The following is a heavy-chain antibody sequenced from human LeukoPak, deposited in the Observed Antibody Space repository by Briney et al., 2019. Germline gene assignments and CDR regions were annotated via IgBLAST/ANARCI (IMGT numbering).Heavy chain of an antibody. CDR1: GYSISSGYY. V-gene: IGHV4-38-2*01. J-gene: IGHJ3*02. CDR3: ARLGARNAFDI. CDR2: IYHSGST. Sequence: SETLSLTCAMSGYSISSGYYWGWVRQPPGKGLEWIGIIYHSGSTFCNPSLKSRVTISVDTSKNHLSLKLSSVTAADTAVYYCARLGARNAFDIWGQGTVVTVSS.